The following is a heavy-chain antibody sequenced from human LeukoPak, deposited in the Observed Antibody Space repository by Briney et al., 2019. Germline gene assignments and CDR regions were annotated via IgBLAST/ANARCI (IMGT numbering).Heavy chain of an antibody. J-gene: IGHJ4*02. Sequence: SVTVSCKASGGTFSSYAISWVRQAPGQGLEWMGRIIPILGIANYAQKFQGRVTITADKSTSTAYMELSSLRSEDTAVYYCARGELGAVATFDYWGQGTPVTVSS. V-gene: IGHV1-69*04. CDR3: ARGELGAVATFDY. CDR1: GGTFSSYA. D-gene: IGHD6-19*01. CDR2: IIPILGIA.